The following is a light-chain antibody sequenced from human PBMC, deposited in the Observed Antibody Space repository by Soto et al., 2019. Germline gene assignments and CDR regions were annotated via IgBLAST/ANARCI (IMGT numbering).Light chain of an antibody. CDR3: QQYCSSQFP. Sequence: EIVLMQSPGTLSLSPGEGATLSCRASQSVNNNYLAWYQQKPGQAPTVLIFDTFRRATGVPDRCSGGGSGTHFTLTISGLEPEDFAVYYCQQYCSSQFPFGPGTKVNVK. J-gene: IGKJ3*01. CDR1: QSVNNNY. CDR2: DTF. V-gene: IGKV3-20*01.